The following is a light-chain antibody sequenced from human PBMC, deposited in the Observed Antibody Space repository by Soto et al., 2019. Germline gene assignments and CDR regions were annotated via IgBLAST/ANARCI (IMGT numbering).Light chain of an antibody. Sequence: DIQLTQSPSSLSASVGDRVTITCRASQSISSSLNWYQQKPGKAPKLLIYAASSLRSGVPSGFSGSGSGTDFTLTISSLQPEDFATYYCQQSYSIPWTFGQATTVEIK. CDR3: QQSYSIPWT. J-gene: IGKJ1*01. V-gene: IGKV1-39*01. CDR2: AAS. CDR1: QSISSS.